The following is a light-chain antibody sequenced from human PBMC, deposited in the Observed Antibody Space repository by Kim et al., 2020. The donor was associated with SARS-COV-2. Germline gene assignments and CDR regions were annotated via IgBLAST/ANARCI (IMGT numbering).Light chain of an antibody. V-gene: IGLV3-9*01. Sequence: GRQTTITCGGNNIGTKTVHRYQKRPGQAPLLVIFRDSHRPSGISEQFSGSNAGNTASLTISRAQAENEADFYCQVWDSTTASWVFGGGTKLTVL. CDR1: NIGTKT. CDR3: QVWDSTTASWV. J-gene: IGLJ3*02. CDR2: RDS.